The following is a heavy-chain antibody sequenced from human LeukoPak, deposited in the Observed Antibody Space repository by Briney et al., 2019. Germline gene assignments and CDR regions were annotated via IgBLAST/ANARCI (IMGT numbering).Heavy chain of an antibody. CDR1: GFTFSSYS. CDR2: ISSSSSYI. D-gene: IGHD6-19*01. Sequence: GGSLRLSCAASGFTFSSYSMNWVRQAPGKGLEWVSSISSSSSYIYYADSVKGRFTISRDNAKNSLYLQMNGLRAEDTAVYYCARDQISGEDAFDIWGQETMVTVSS. V-gene: IGHV3-21*01. J-gene: IGHJ3*02. CDR3: ARDQISGEDAFDI.